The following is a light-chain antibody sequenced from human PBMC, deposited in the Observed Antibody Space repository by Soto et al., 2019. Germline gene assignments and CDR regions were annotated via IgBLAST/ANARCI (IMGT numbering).Light chain of an antibody. CDR3: QQYGRSLPEIT. Sequence: EIVLTQSPGTLSLSPGERATLSCRASQSVSSSYLAWYQQKPGQAPRLLIYGASTRATGIPARFSGSGSGTEFTLTISSLQSEDFAVYSCQQYGRSLPEITFGQGTRLEIK. V-gene: IGKV3-20*01. CDR1: QSVSSSY. CDR2: GAS. J-gene: IGKJ5*01.